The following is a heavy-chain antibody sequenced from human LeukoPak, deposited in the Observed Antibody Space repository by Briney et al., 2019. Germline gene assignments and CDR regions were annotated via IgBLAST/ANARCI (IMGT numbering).Heavy chain of an antibody. Sequence: GASVKVSCKASGYTFTGYYMHWVRQAPGQGLEWMGRINAGSGDTEFAQKFQGRVTMTRDTFVSTAYMEVSGLTSDDTAMYYCARGLSSTPNWELDYWGQGTLVTVSS. CDR3: ARGLSSTPNWELDY. CDR1: GYTFTGYY. J-gene: IGHJ4*02. V-gene: IGHV1-2*06. D-gene: IGHD1-1*01. CDR2: INAGSGDT.